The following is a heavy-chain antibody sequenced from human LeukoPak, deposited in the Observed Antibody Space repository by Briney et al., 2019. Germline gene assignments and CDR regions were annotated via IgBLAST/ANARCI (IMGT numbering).Heavy chain of an antibody. V-gene: IGHV3-23*01. D-gene: IGHD5-24*01. CDR3: TRVGYIDEGIDY. CDR1: GFTFGSYA. J-gene: IGHJ4*02. CDR2: ISGRGGST. Sequence: PGGSLRLSCAASGFTFGSYAMSWVRQAPGKGLEWVSYISGRGGSTFYADSVKGRLTISRDNAKNSLYLQMNSLRAEDTAIYYCTRVGYIDEGIDYWGQGTLVTVSS.